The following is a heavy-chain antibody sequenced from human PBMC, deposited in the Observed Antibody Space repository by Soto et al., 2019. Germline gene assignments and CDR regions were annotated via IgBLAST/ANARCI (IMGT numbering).Heavy chain of an antibody. CDR2: ISRGSATI. D-gene: IGHD6-6*01. Sequence: EVQLVESGGGLVQPGGSLRLSCAASGFTFSSYSMNWVRQAPGKGLEWVSYISRGSATIYYADSVKGRFTISRDNAKSSLYLQMNSLRDEDTAVYYCARDSASYSSSSGSYWYFDLWGRGTLVTVSS. V-gene: IGHV3-48*02. J-gene: IGHJ2*01. CDR3: ARDSASYSSSSGSYWYFDL. CDR1: GFTFSSYS.